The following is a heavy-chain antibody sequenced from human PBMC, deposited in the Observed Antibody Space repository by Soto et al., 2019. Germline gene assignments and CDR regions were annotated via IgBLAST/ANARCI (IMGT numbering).Heavy chain of an antibody. Sequence: GGSLRLSCAASGFTFSSYGMHWVHQAPGKGLEWVAVIWYDGSNKYYADSVKGRFTISRDNSKNTLYLQMNSLGAEDTAVYYCARDFEPGSRLWSLRLTGMDVWGQGTTVTVSS. CDR2: IWYDGSNK. D-gene: IGHD3-9*01. CDR1: GFTFSSYG. V-gene: IGHV3-33*01. J-gene: IGHJ6*02. CDR3: ARDFEPGSRLWSLRLTGMDV.